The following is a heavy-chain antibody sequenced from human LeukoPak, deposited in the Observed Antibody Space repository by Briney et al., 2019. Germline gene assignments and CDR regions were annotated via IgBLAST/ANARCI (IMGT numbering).Heavy chain of an antibody. CDR2: ISTSSSYI. J-gene: IGHJ4*02. CDR3: ASDRSDY. CDR1: GVTFRSYS. Sequence: GGSLRLSCAASGVTFRSYSMTWVRQAPGKGLEWVSSISTSSSYIYYADSVKGRFTISRDNAKNSLYLQMNSLRAEDTAVYYCASDRSDYWGQGTLVTVSS. V-gene: IGHV3-21*01.